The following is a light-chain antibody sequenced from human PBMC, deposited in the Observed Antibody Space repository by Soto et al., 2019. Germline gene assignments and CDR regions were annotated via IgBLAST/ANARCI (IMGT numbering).Light chain of an antibody. CDR3: QQYGTSPPLT. CDR2: GAS. J-gene: IGKJ4*01. V-gene: IGKV3-20*01. CDR1: QSINSNY. Sequence: LSPGDRATLSCRASQSINSNYLAWYQQKPGQAPRLLIYGASSRATGIPDRFSGSGSGTDFTLTISRLEPEDFAVYYCQQYGTSPPLTFGGGTKVDIK.